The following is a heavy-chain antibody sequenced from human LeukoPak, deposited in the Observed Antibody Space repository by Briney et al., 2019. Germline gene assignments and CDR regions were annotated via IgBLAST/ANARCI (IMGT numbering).Heavy chain of an antibody. CDR2: INPDGSAT. CDR1: GITFSSYW. Sequence: PGGSLRLSCAASGITFSSYWMHWVRQAPGKGLVWVSHINPDGSATRYADSVKGRFTISRDNAKNTLYLQMNSLRAEDTAVYYCARDQVGATPIDYWGQGTLVTVSS. J-gene: IGHJ4*02. CDR3: ARDQVGATPIDY. V-gene: IGHV3-74*01. D-gene: IGHD1-26*01.